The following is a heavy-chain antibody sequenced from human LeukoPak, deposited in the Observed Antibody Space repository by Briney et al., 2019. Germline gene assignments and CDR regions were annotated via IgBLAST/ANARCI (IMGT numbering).Heavy chain of an antibody. J-gene: IGHJ4*02. CDR2: FDPEDGET. Sequence: ASVKVSCKVSGYTLTELSMRWVRQAPGKGLEWMGGFDPEDGETIYAQKLQGRVTVTEDTSTDTAYMELSSLRSEDTAVYYCATMSGQYYDTLTGPFDYWGQGTLVTVSS. D-gene: IGHD3-9*01. CDR1: GYTLTELS. V-gene: IGHV1-24*01. CDR3: ATMSGQYYDTLTGPFDY.